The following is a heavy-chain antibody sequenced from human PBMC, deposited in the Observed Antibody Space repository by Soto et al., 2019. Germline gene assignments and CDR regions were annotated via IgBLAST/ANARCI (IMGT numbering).Heavy chain of an antibody. V-gene: IGHV4-39*01. CDR2: IYYSGST. D-gene: IGHD3-10*01. CDR1: GGSISSSSYY. J-gene: IGHJ6*02. Sequence: SETLSLTCTVSGGSISSSSYYWGWIRQPPGKGLEWIGSIYYSGSTYYNPSLKSRVTISVDTSKNQFSLKLSSVTAADTAVYYCATTPMVRDGGYYYYYGMDVWGQGTTVTVSS. CDR3: ATTPMVRDGGYYYYYGMDV.